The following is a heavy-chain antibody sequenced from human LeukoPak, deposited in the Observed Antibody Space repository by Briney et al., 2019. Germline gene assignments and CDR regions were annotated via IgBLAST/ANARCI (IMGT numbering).Heavy chain of an antibody. CDR2: ISRNGRNT. CDR1: GFTLSSYS. J-gene: IGHJ1*01. D-gene: IGHD6-19*01. Sequence: GGSLRLSCAASGFTLSSYSMHWVRQAPGKGLEFVSAISRNGRNTYYGNSVKGRFTISRDISKNTLHLQMGSLRPEDMAVYYCARVDSGSACASWGQGILVTVSP. V-gene: IGHV3-64*01. CDR3: ARVDSGSACAS.